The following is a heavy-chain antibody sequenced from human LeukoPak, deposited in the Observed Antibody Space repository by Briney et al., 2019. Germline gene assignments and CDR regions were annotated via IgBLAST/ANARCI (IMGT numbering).Heavy chain of an antibody. V-gene: IGHV4-59*11. Sequence: SETLSLTCTVSGGSISSHYWSWIRQPPGKGLEWIGYIYYSGSTNYNPSLKSRVTISVDTSKNQFSLKLSFVTAADTAVYYCARIAISGYYYYYMDVWGKGTTVTVSS. J-gene: IGHJ6*03. CDR1: GGSISSHY. D-gene: IGHD2-21*01. CDR2: IYYSGST. CDR3: ARIAISGYYYYYMDV.